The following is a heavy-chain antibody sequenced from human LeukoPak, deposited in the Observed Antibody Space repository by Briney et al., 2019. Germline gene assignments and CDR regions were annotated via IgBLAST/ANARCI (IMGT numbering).Heavy chain of an antibody. CDR3: ARDWLAGVPFDAFDL. CDR1: GFTLSSYW. J-gene: IGHJ3*01. D-gene: IGHD3-10*01. Sequence: PGGSLRLSCAASGFTLSSYWMSWVRQAPGKGLEWVANIKEDGSEKYYVDSVKGRFTISRDNAKNSLYLHMNSLTAEDTAMYYFARDWLAGVPFDAFDLWGQGTMVTVSS. CDR2: IKEDGSEK. V-gene: IGHV3-7*01.